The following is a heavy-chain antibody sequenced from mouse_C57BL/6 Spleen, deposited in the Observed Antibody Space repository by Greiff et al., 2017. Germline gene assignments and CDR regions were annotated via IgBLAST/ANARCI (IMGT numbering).Heavy chain of an antibody. V-gene: IGHV3-6*01. Sequence: EVHLVESGPGLVKPSQSLSLTCSVTGYSITSGYYWNWIRQFPGNKLEWMGYISYDGSNNYNPSLKNRISITRDTSKNQFFLKLNSVTTEDTATYYCARRRLQYFDVWGTGTTVTVSS. CDR1: GYSITSGYY. CDR2: ISYDGSN. J-gene: IGHJ1*03. CDR3: ARRRLQYFDV.